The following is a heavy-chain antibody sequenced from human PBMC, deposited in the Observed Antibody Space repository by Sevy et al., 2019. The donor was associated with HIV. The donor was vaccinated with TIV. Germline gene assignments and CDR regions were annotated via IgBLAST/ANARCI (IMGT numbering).Heavy chain of an antibody. CDR3: ASGGTDGWDFDH. D-gene: IGHD1-7*01. CDR1: GFIFSKYA. CDR2: ITGSSDSI. J-gene: IGHJ4*02. V-gene: IGHV3-48*02. Sequence: GGSLRLSCEASGFIFSKYAMNWVRQTPGKGLEWLSYITGSSDSIRYAGSVKGRFSISRDNAKNSLYLQMNSLRDEDTGVYYCASGGTDGWDFDHWGQGTLVTVSS.